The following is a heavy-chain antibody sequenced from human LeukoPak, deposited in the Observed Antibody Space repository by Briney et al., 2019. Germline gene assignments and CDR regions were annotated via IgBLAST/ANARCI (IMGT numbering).Heavy chain of an antibody. CDR3: ARGGYCSSTSCYGLLDP. Sequence: ASVKVSCKASGYTFTSYAMHWVRQAPGQRLEWMGWINAGNGNTKYSQKFQGRVTITRDTSASTAYMELSSLRSEDTAVYYCARGGYCSSTSCYGLLDPWGQGTLVTVSS. J-gene: IGHJ5*02. V-gene: IGHV1-3*01. CDR1: GYTFTSYA. CDR2: INAGNGNT. D-gene: IGHD2-2*01.